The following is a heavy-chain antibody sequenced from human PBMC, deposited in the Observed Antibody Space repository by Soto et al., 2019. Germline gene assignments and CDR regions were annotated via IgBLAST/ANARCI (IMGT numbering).Heavy chain of an antibody. Sequence: PVKVSCKASGGTFSGYAISWVRQAPGQGLEWMGGIIPIFGTANYAQKFQGRVTITAYESTSTAYMELSSLRSEDTAVYYCAKAGATNYYYYYGMDVRGQGTTVTVS. J-gene: IGHJ6*02. CDR1: GGTFSGYA. CDR3: AKAGATNYYYYYGMDV. CDR2: IIPIFGTA. D-gene: IGHD1-26*01. V-gene: IGHV1-69*13.